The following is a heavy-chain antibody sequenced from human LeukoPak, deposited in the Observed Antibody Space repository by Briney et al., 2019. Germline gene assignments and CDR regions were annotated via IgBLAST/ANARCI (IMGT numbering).Heavy chain of an antibody. CDR1: GFTISSNS. V-gene: IGHV3-53*01. CDR3: AGRAGAYSHPYDY. D-gene: IGHD4/OR15-4a*01. CDR2: IYSSVT. Sequence: GGSLRLSCTVSGFTISSNSMSWVRQAPGKGLEWVSFIYSSVTHYSDSVKGRFTISRDNSKNTLFLQMNSLRAEDTAVYYCAGRAGAYSHPYDYWGQGTLVTVSS. J-gene: IGHJ4*02.